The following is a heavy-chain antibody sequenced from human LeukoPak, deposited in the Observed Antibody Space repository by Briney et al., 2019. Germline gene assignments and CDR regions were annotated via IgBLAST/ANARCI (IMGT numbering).Heavy chain of an antibody. D-gene: IGHD5-24*01. CDR2: ISWDGGST. Sequence: TGGSLRLSCAASGFTFDDYAMHWVRQAPGKGLEWVSLISWDGGSTYYADSVKGRFTISRDNSKNSLYLQMNSLRAEDTALYYCAKDKREMATIWGHGGYYYYYMDVWGKGTTVTVSS. CDR3: AKDKREMATIWGHGGYYYYYMDV. V-gene: IGHV3-43D*03. CDR1: GFTFDDYA. J-gene: IGHJ6*03.